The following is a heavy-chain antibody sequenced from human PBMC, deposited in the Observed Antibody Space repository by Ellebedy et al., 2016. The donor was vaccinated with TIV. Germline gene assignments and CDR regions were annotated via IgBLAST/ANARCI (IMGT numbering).Heavy chain of an antibody. CDR3: AKPMGPGGRFDAFDI. Sequence: GGSLRLXXSASGFTFSNYAMSWVRQAPGKGLEWVSAIIGIGTITYYADSVKGRSTISRDNSKNTLSLQMNSLRADDTAIYYCAKPMGPGGRFDAFDIWGQGTLVTVSS. J-gene: IGHJ3*02. D-gene: IGHD3-16*01. CDR2: IIGIGTIT. V-gene: IGHV3-23*01. CDR1: GFTFSNYA.